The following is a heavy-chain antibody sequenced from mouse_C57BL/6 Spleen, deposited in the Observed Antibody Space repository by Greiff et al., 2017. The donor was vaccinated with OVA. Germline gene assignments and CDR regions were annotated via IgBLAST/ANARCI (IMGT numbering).Heavy chain of an antibody. D-gene: IGHD2-4*01. CDR2: IYPGDGDT. Sequence: QVQLQQSGPELVKPGASVKISCKASGYAFSSSWMNWVKQRPGKGLEWIGRIYPGDGDTNYNGKFKGKATLTADKSSSTAHMQLSILTSEDSAVYFFARVDYDYDVWFAYWGQGTLVTVSA. V-gene: IGHV1-82*01. CDR3: ARVDYDYDVWFAY. J-gene: IGHJ3*01. CDR1: GYAFSSSW.